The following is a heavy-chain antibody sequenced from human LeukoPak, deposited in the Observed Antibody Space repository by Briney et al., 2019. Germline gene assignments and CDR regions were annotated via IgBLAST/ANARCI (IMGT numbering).Heavy chain of an antibody. Sequence: SETLSLTCSVSGGSINSDYWSWLLQPPGKGPEWIGYIYYTGRTTYSPSLESRVTISVDTSKKQFSLRLRSVTAADTAVYYCARHKYSGYDHLTWGQGTLVTVSS. V-gene: IGHV4-59*08. D-gene: IGHD5-12*01. J-gene: IGHJ4*02. CDR1: GGSINSDY. CDR3: ARHKYSGYDHLT. CDR2: IYYTGRT.